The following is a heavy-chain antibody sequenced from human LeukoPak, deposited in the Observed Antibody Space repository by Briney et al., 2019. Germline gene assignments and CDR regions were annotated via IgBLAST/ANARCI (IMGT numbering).Heavy chain of an antibody. CDR2: IYHTGST. D-gene: IGHD6-19*01. Sequence: PSETLSLTCAVYGGSFSGYYWTWIRQPPGKGLEWIGEIYHTGSTNFNPSLKSRVTISVDTSKNQFSLTLRSVTAADTAVYYCARGDYGSGWFVEYWGQGTLVSVSS. CDR3: ARGDYGSGWFVEY. CDR1: GGSFSGYY. J-gene: IGHJ4*02. V-gene: IGHV4-34*01.